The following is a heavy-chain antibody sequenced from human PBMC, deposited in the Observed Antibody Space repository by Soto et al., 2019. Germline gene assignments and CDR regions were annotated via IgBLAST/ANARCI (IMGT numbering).Heavy chain of an antibody. CDR1: GFTFSSYG. J-gene: IGHJ6*02. V-gene: IGHV3-30*18. CDR3: AKDVQSYGMDV. Sequence: GGSLRLSCAASGFTFSSYGMHWVRQAPGKGLEWVAVISYDGSNKYYADSVKGRFTISRDNSKNTLYLQMNSLRAEDTAVYYCAKDVQSYGMDVWGQGTTVTVSS. CDR2: ISYDGSNK.